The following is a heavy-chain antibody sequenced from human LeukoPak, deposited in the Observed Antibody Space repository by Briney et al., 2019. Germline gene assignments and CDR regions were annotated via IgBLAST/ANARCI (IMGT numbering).Heavy chain of an antibody. CDR2: IIPIFGTA. D-gene: IGHD6-6*01. CDR1: GGTFSSYA. V-gene: IGHV1-69*05. CDR3: ARELENWFDP. J-gene: IGHJ5*02. Sequence: VASVKVSCKASGGTFSSYAISWVRQAPGQGLEWMGGIIPIFGTANYAQKFQGRVTITTDESTSTAYMELSSLRSGDTAVYYCARELENWFDPWGQGTLVTVSS.